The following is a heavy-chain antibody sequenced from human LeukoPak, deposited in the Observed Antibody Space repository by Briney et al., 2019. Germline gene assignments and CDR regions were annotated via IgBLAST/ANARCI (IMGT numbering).Heavy chain of an antibody. D-gene: IGHD2-21*02. V-gene: IGHV4-59*01. Sequence: SETLSLTCTVSGGSINNYYWSWIRQPPGKGLEWIGYIYYSGSTNYNPSLKSRVTISVDTSKNQFSPKLSSVTAADAAVYYCARTYCGGDCYFDCWGQGTLVTVSS. CDR3: ARTYCGGDCYFDC. CDR1: GGSINNYY. CDR2: IYYSGST. J-gene: IGHJ4*02.